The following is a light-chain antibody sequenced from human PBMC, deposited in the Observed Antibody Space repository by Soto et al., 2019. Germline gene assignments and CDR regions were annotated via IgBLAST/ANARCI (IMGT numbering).Light chain of an antibody. CDR3: AAWDDSLSAWV. Sequence: QSALTQTASVSGSPGQSITMSCTGTSSDVGGYNFVSWYQQHPGKAPKLLMYRNNERPSGVPDRFSGSKSGTSASLAISGLRSEDEADYYCAAWDDSLSAWVFGGGTKLTVL. CDR1: SSDVGGYNF. V-gene: IGLV2-14*01. J-gene: IGLJ3*02. CDR2: RNN.